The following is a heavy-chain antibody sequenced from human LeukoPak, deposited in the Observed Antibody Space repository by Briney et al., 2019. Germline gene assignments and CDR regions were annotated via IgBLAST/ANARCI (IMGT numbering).Heavy chain of an antibody. V-gene: IGHV4-34*01. J-gene: IGHJ4*02. CDR1: GGSFSGYY. CDR2: INHSGST. Sequence: SETLSLTCAVYGGSFSGYYWSWIRQPPGKGLEWIGEINHSGSTNYNPSLKSRVTISVDTSKNQFSLKLSSVTAAGTAVYYCARGPDTAMVQNWGQGTLVTVSS. CDR3: ARGPDTAMVQN. D-gene: IGHD5-18*01.